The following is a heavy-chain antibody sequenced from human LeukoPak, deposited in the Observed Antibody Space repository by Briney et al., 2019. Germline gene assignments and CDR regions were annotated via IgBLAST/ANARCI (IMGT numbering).Heavy chain of an antibody. CDR1: GYIFTGYY. D-gene: IGHD3-22*01. J-gene: IGHJ4*02. CDR3: ARDYYDSSGYYYPKDY. V-gene: IGHV1-2*02. Sequence: ASVKVSCKASGYIFTGYYMHWVRQAPGQGLEWMGWINPNSGGTNYAQKFQGRVTMTRDTSISTAYMELSRLRSDDTAVYYCARDYYDSSGYYYPKDYWGQGTLVTVSS. CDR2: INPNSGGT.